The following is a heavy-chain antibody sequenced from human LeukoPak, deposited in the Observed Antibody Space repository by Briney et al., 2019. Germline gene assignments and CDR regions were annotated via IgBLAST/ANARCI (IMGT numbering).Heavy chain of an antibody. Sequence: ASVKVSCKASGGTFSSYAISWVRQAPGQGLEWMGIINPSGGSTSYAQKFQGRVTMTRDTSTSTVYMELSSLRSEDTAVYYCARGSGYGDPPFDYWGQGTLVTVSS. CDR3: ARGSGYGDPPFDY. J-gene: IGHJ4*02. V-gene: IGHV1-46*01. CDR2: INPSGGST. D-gene: IGHD4-17*01. CDR1: GGTFSSYA.